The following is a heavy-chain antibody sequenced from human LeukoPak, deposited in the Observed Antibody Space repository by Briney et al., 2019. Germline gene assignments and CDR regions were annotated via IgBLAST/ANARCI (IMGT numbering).Heavy chain of an antibody. J-gene: IGHJ6*03. D-gene: IGHD1-26*01. V-gene: IGHV1-2*02. CDR3: ARDSGSYYFYYYYYMDV. CDR2: INPNSGGT. Sequence: ASVKDSCKASGYTFTGYYMHWVRQAPGQGLEWMGWINPNSGGTNYAQKFQGRVTMTRDTSISTAYMELSRLRSDDTAVYYCARDSGSYYFYYYYYMDVWGKGTTVTVSS. CDR1: GYTFTGYY.